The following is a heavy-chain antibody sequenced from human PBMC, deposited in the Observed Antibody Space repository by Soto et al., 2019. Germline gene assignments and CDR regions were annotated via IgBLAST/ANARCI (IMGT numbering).Heavy chain of an antibody. V-gene: IGHV1-18*04. D-gene: IGHD2-21*02. Sequence: QVPLVQSGTEVKKPGASVKVSCKASGYTFTSYGISWVRQAPGQGLEWMGWISAYNDNTIYAQKLQGRVTMTTDTSTSTAYMELRSLRSDDTAVYYCASSPGVVVTALGAFDYWGQGTLVTVSS. CDR2: ISAYNDNT. J-gene: IGHJ4*02. CDR1: GYTFTSYG. CDR3: ASSPGVVVTALGAFDY.